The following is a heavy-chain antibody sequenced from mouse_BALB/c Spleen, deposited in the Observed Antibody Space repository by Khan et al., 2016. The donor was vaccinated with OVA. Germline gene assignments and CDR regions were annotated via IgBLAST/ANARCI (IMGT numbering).Heavy chain of an antibody. J-gene: IGHJ3*01. Sequence: EVQLQESGPELVKPGASVKISCRASGYIFTDYILDWVKQSHGKSLEWIGYIFPNNGDSDYNQKFKTRATLNVDISSSTAYMELRSLTSEDSAIXYCVRSGYGSFAYWGQGNLVTVSA. CDR3: VRSGYGSFAY. CDR1: GYIFTDYI. CDR2: IFPNNGDS. V-gene: IGHV1S29*02. D-gene: IGHD1-2*01.